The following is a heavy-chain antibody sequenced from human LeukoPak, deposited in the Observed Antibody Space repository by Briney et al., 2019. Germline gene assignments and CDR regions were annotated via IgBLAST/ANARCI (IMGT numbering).Heavy chain of an antibody. J-gene: IGHJ5*02. CDR1: GGTFSSYA. D-gene: IGHD1-26*01. V-gene: IGHV1-69*13. CDR2: IIPIFGTA. Sequence: EASVKVSCKASGGTFSSYAISWVRQAPGQGLEWMGGIIPIFGTANYAQKFQGRVTITADESTSTAYMELSSLRSEDTAVYYCARDQSGEWELLSGWWFDPWGQGTLVTVSS. CDR3: ARDQSGEWELLSGWWFDP.